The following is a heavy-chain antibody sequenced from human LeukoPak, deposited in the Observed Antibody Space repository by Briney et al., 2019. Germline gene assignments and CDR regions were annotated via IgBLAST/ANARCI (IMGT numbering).Heavy chain of an antibody. Sequence: ASVKVSCKASGYTFTGYYMHWVRQAPGQGLEWMGRINPNSGGTNYAQKFQGRVTMTRDTSISTAYMELSRLRSDDTAVYYCASPLRPISPGNYYYYGMDVWGQGTTVTVSS. CDR2: INPNSGGT. D-gene: IGHD3-3*01. V-gene: IGHV1-2*06. CDR3: ASPLRPISPGNYYYYGMDV. J-gene: IGHJ6*02. CDR1: GYTFTGYY.